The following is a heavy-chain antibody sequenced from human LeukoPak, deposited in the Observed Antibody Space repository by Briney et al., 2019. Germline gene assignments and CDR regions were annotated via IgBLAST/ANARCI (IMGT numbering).Heavy chain of an antibody. CDR3: ARDAGFGGIRTFDH. Sequence: ASVKVSCKASGYTFGNYGVSWVRQAPGQGLEWMGWSSAYNGDTKFAQNHQGRVTMTTDTSTNTAYMELRSLTSDDTAIYYCARDAGFGGIRTFDHWGQGTLVTVSS. CDR1: GYTFGNYG. CDR2: SSAYNGDT. D-gene: IGHD2-15*01. J-gene: IGHJ4*02. V-gene: IGHV1-18*01.